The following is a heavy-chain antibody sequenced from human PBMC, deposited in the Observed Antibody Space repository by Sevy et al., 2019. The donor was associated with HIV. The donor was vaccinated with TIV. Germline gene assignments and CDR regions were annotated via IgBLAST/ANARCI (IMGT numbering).Heavy chain of an antibody. Sequence: GGSLRLSCAASGFTFRAYVMNWVRQGPGKGLEWVSSISSSGRYIYYADSVQGRFTISRVNAEDSLYLQMNNLRAEDTAVYYCARDALSGTLAYWGQGTLVTVSS. D-gene: IGHD1-7*01. V-gene: IGHV3-21*01. CDR1: GFTFRAYV. CDR3: ARDALSGTLAY. CDR2: ISSSGRYI. J-gene: IGHJ4*02.